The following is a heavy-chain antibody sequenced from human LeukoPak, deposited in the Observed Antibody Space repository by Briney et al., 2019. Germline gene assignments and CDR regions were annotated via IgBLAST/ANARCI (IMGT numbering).Heavy chain of an antibody. CDR1: GFTFSRYW. Sequence: GGSLRLSCAASGFTFSRYWMSWVRQAPGKGLEWVANIKQGGSEKYYVDSVKGRFTISRDNAKNSLYLQMNSLRAEDTAVYYCARDGWSPDYWGQGTLVTVSS. CDR2: IKQGGSEK. J-gene: IGHJ4*02. CDR3: ARDGWSPDY. V-gene: IGHV3-7*01.